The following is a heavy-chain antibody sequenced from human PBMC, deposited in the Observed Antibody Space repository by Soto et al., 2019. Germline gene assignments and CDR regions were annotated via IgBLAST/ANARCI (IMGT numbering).Heavy chain of an antibody. Sequence: GESLKISCKGSGYSFTSYWIGWVRQMPGEGLEWMGIIYPGDSDTRYSPSFQGQVTISRDNAKNSLHLQMNSLRAEDTAVYYCTRDASRDSSARGWFDPWGPGTLVTVSS. CDR1: GYSFTSYW. D-gene: IGHD6-13*01. V-gene: IGHV5-51*01. CDR2: IYPGDSDT. J-gene: IGHJ5*02. CDR3: TRDASRDSSARGWFDP.